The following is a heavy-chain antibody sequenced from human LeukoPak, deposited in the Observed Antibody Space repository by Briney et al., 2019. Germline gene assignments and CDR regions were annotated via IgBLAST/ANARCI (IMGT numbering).Heavy chain of an antibody. Sequence: PSETLSLTCTVSGGSISSHYWSWIRQPPGKGLEWIGYIYYSGSTNYNPSLKSRVTISVDTSKNQFSLKLSSVTAADTAVYCCARKWGIAAAGTGWFDPWGQGTLVTVSS. CDR2: IYYSGST. D-gene: IGHD6-13*01. CDR1: GGSISSHY. J-gene: IGHJ5*02. V-gene: IGHV4-59*11. CDR3: ARKWGIAAAGTGWFDP.